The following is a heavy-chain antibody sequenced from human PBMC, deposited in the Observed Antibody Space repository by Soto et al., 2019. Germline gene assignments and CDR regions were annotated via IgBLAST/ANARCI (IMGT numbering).Heavy chain of an antibody. CDR2: IYTGGSI. D-gene: IGHD3-9*01. CDR3: ARVDIGLYAFDT. CDR1: GGSISSYY. J-gene: IGHJ3*02. V-gene: IGHV4-59*01. Sequence: QVQLQESGPGLVKPAETLFLTCTVSGGSISSYYWSWIRQPPGKGLEWIGYIYTGGSINYNPSLRSRVTILVDTSKNQFSLTFTSVTAADTAVYYCARVDIGLYAFDTWGQGTMVTVSS.